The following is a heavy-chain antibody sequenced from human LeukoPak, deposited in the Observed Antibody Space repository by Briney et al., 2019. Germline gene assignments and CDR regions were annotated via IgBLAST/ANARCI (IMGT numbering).Heavy chain of an antibody. CDR2: TSGYNGNT. D-gene: IGHD5-18*01. V-gene: IGHV1-18*01. Sequence: GASVKVSCKPTGYMFSSNGSTWVRRAPGQGLEWMGWTSGYNGNTKYAQKFQGRVTMTTDTSTSTAYMELRSLRSDDTAVYYCARRMDTAMITEALYNMDVWGKGTTVTVSS. CDR3: ARRMDTAMITEALYNMDV. J-gene: IGHJ6*04. CDR1: GYMFSSNG.